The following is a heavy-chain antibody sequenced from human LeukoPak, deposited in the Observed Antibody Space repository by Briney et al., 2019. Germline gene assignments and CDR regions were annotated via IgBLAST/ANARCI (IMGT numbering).Heavy chain of an antibody. V-gene: IGHV3-48*01. J-gene: IGHJ3*02. CDR2: IRSSSTTI. CDR1: GFTFDDYT. Sequence: GGSLRLSCAASGFTFDDYTMHWVRQAPGKGLEWVSYIRSSSTTIYYADSVKGRFTISRDNAKNSLYLQMNSLRAEDTAVYYCARAKRNGFDIWGQGTMVTVSS. CDR3: ARAKRNGFDI.